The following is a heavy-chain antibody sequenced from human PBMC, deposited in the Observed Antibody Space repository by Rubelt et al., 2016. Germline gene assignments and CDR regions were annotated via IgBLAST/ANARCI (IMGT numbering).Heavy chain of an antibody. CDR1: GFTFRRYW. Sequence: CGGNLVQPGGSLRLSCAASGFTFRRYWMHWVRQAPGKGLVWVSRVKNDGSSTSYADSVKGRFTISRDNSKNTLYLQMNSLRAEDTAVYYCAKDKVVWLGAREFDYWGQGTLVTVSS. CDR2: VKNDGSST. V-gene: IGHV3-74*01. D-gene: IGHD3-10*01. J-gene: IGHJ4*02. CDR3: AKDKVVWLGAREFDY.